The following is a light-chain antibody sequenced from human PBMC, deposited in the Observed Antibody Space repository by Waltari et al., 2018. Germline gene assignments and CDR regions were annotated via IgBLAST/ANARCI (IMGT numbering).Light chain of an antibody. V-gene: IGKV3-20*01. J-gene: IGKJ4*02. CDR1: QTIYYNF. Sequence: IVLTQPPDTLSLPSGQRATLSCRASQTIYYNFLVWYQQKPGQAPGLLIHCASSRATGFPDRFSGSGSGTDVTLNISRLEAEDVAVYYCQQYDGSILTFGGGTKVEI. CDR3: QQYDGSILT. CDR2: CAS.